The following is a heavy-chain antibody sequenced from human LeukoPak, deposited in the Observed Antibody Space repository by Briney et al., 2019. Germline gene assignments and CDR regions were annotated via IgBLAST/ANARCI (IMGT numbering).Heavy chain of an antibody. Sequence: ASVKVSCKASGYTFTSYGISWVRQAPGQGLEWMGWISAYNGNTNYAQKLQGRVTMTTDTSTSTAYMELRSLRSDDTAVYYCARRYNWNRRGYYYYYVDVWGKGTTVTVSS. V-gene: IGHV1-18*01. CDR1: GYTFTSYG. J-gene: IGHJ6*03. CDR3: ARRYNWNRRGYYYYYVDV. D-gene: IGHD1-20*01. CDR2: ISAYNGNT.